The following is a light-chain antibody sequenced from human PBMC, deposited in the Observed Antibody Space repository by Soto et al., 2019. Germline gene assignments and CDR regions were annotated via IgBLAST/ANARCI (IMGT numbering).Light chain of an antibody. V-gene: IGLV2-11*01. Sequence: QSALTQPRSVSGSPGQSVTISCTGTSSDVGAYNYVSWYQQHPGKAPKLMIYDVSKRPSGVPDRFSGSKSGNTASLTISGLQAEDEADYYCSSYAGSYTGVFGGGTKVTVL. CDR2: DVS. J-gene: IGLJ2*01. CDR3: SSYAGSYTGV. CDR1: SSDVGAYNY.